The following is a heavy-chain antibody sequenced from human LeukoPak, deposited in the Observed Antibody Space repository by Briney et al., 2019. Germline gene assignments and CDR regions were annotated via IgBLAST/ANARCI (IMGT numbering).Heavy chain of an antibody. CDR1: GYSFTSYW. CDR2: IYPGDSDT. V-gene: IGHV5-51*01. D-gene: IGHD3-3*01. CDR3: ARQGMEGYYGMDV. J-gene: IGHJ6*02. Sequence: GESLQISCKGYGYSFTSYWIGWVRQMPGKGLEWMGIIYPGDSDTRYSPSFQGQVTISADKSISTAYLQWSSLKASDTAMYYCARQGMEGYYGMDVWGQGTTVTVSS.